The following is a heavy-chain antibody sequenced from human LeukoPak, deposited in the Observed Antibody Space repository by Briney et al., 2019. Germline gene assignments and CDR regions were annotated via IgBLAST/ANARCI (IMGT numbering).Heavy chain of an antibody. CDR2: TYYRSTWYN. V-gene: IGHV6-1*01. CDR3: ARRLTQYDCFDP. Sequence: SQTLSHTCAISGDIVSSNSVTWNWIRQSPSRGLEWLGRTYYRSTWYNDYAVSVGGRITVNPDTSKNQFSLHLNSVTPEDTAVYYCARRLTQYDCFDPWGQGILVTVSS. D-gene: IGHD2-2*01. CDR1: GDIVSSNSVT. J-gene: IGHJ5*02.